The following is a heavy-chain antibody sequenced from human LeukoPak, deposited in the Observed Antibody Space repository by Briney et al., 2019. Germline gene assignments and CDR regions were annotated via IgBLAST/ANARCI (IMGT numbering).Heavy chain of an antibody. Sequence: PSETLSLTCGIYAGSFSGYYWSWIRRPPGKGLEWIGEINPRGSTNSNPSLKSRVTLSADTSKNQFSLTLNSVAAADTAVYYCARRRLGYYFDYWGQGTLVTVSS. CDR1: AGSFSGYY. CDR2: INPRGST. J-gene: IGHJ4*02. D-gene: IGHD5-24*01. V-gene: IGHV4-34*01. CDR3: ARRRLGYYFDY.